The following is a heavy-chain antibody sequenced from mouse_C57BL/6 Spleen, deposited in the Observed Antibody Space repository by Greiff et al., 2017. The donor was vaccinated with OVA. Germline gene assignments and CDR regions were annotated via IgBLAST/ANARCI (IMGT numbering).Heavy chain of an antibody. CDR3: AGYSSYGSWFAY. D-gene: IGHD1-1*01. CDR2: INPNNGGT. J-gene: IGHJ3*01. Sequence: EVQLQQSGPELVKPGASVKISCKASGYTFTDYYMNWVKQSHGKSLEWIGDINPNNGGTSYNQKFKGKATLTVDKSSSTAYMELRSLTSEDSAVYYCAGYSSYGSWFAYWGQGTLVTVSA. CDR1: GYTFTDYY. V-gene: IGHV1-26*01.